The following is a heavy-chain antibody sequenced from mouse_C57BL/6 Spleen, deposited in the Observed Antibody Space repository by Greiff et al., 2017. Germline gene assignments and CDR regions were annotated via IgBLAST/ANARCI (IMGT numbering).Heavy chain of an antibody. V-gene: IGHV1-82*01. CDR1: GYAFSSSW. CDR2: IYPGDGDT. Sequence: VQLQQSGPELVKPGASVKISCKASGYAFSSSWMNWVKQRPGKGLEWIGRIYPGDGDTNYNGKFKGKATLTADKSSSTAYMQLSSLTSEDSAVYFCAVYYGNPAWFAYWGQGTLVTVSA. J-gene: IGHJ3*01. CDR3: AVYYGNPAWFAY. D-gene: IGHD2-1*01.